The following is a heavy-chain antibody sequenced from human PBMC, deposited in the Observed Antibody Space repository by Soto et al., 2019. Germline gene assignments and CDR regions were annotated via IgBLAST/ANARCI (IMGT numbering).Heavy chain of an antibody. Sequence: SETLSLTCAVYGGSFSGYYWSWIRQPPGKGLEWIGEINHSGSTNYNPSLKSRVTISVDTSKNQFSLKLSSVTAADTAVYYCARGRDIVVVVAATTPFDYWGQGTLVTVSS. J-gene: IGHJ4*02. V-gene: IGHV4-34*01. D-gene: IGHD2-15*01. CDR1: GGSFSGYY. CDR3: ARGRDIVVVVAATTPFDY. CDR2: INHSGST.